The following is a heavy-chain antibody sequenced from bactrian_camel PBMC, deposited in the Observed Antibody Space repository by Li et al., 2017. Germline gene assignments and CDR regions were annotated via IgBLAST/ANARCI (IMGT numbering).Heavy chain of an antibody. Sequence: VQLVESGGGLVQPGGSLRLACVASGFTFSSYGMTWVRQAPGKGLEWVSRIASGGVYTYYADSVKGRFTVSKDNAKNTLYLQLNSLKTEDTAIYYCATELRAYDNYWGQGTQVTVS. CDR3: ATELRAYDNY. CDR1: GFTFSSYG. CDR2: IASGGVYT. D-gene: IGHD5*01. V-gene: IGHV3S40*01. J-gene: IGHJ4*01.